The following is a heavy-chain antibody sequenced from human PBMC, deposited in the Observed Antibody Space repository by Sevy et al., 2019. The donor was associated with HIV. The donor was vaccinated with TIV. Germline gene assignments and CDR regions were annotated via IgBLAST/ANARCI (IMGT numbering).Heavy chain of an antibody. CDR2: LYYSGIT. CDR1: GDSISSYY. Sequence: SETLSLTCTVSGDSISSYYWSWIRQPPGKGLERIGYLYYSGITNYNPSLKSRVTISGDTSKNQFSLKLSSVTAADTAVYYCARGLAYYFDYWGQGTLVTVSS. CDR3: ARGLAYYFDY. J-gene: IGHJ4*02. V-gene: IGHV4-59*01. D-gene: IGHD6-19*01.